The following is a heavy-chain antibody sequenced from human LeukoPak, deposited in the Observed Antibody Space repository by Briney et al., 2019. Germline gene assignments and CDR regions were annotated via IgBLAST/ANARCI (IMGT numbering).Heavy chain of an antibody. CDR3: ARYDNYGMYYYYYMDV. D-gene: IGHD4-17*01. CDR1: GFTFSDYY. J-gene: IGHJ6*03. V-gene: IGHV3-11*01. Sequence: GGSLRLSCAASGFTFSDYYMSWIRQAPGKGLEWVSYISSSGSTIYYADSVKGRFTISRDNAKNSLYLQMNSLRAEDTAVYYCARYDNYGMYYYYYMDVWGKGTTVTVSS. CDR2: ISSSGSTI.